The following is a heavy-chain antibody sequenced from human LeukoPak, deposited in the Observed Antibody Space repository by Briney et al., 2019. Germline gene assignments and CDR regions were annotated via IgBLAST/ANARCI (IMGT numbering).Heavy chain of an antibody. V-gene: IGHV4-59*08. Sequence: PSETLSLTCTVSGGSISGYYWSWIRQPPGKGLEWIGYIYYSGSTNYNPSLESRVTISVDTSNNQFSPKLSSVTAADTAVYYCARVGSGWSFDYWGQGTLVTVSS. CDR1: GGSISGYY. CDR2: IYYSGST. CDR3: ARVGSGWSFDY. D-gene: IGHD6-19*01. J-gene: IGHJ4*02.